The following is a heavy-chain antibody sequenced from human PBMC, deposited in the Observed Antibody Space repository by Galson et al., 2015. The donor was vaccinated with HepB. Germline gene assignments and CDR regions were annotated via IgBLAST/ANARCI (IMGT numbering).Heavy chain of an antibody. CDR2: IDPSDSYT. J-gene: IGHJ4*02. CDR1: GFTFSSYD. V-gene: IGHV5-10-1*01. CDR3: ARLQGDY. Sequence: SLRLSCAASGFTFSSYDMHWVRQMPGKGLEWMGRIDPSDSYTNYSPSFQGHVTISADKSISTAYLQWSSLKASDTAMYYCARLQGDYWGQGTLVTVSS.